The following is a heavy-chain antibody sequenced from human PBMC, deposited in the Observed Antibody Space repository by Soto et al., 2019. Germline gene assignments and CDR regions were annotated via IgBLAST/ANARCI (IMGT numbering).Heavy chain of an antibody. V-gene: IGHV4-31*03. CDR1: GGSISSGGYY. Sequence: QVQLQESGPGLVKPSQTLSLTCTVSGGSISSGGYYWSWIRQHPGKGLEWIGYIYYSGSTYYNPSLKSRVTISVDKSKNQFSLKLSSVTAADTAVYYCARDQKSIAAAGQKGYYYYGMDVWGQGTTVTVSS. J-gene: IGHJ6*02. D-gene: IGHD6-13*01. CDR2: IYYSGST. CDR3: ARDQKSIAAAGQKGYYYYGMDV.